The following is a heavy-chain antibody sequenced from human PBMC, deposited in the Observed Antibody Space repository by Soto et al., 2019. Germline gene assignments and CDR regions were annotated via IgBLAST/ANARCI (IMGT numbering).Heavy chain of an antibody. CDR2: ISWNSANM. V-gene: IGHV3-9*01. CDR3: AKDISGRGSYYYYGMDV. Sequence: EVQLVESGGGLVQPGRSLRLSCAASGFTFDDYAMHWVRQAPGKGLEWVSGISWNSANMNYADSVKARFTISRDNAKNSLSLQMNSLREEDTALYYCAKDISGRGSYYYYGMDVWGQGTTVTVSS. CDR1: GFTFDDYA. D-gene: IGHD3-16*01. J-gene: IGHJ6*02.